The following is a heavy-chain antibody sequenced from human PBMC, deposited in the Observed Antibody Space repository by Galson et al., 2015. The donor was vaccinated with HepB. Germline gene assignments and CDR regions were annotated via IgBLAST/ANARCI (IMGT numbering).Heavy chain of an antibody. J-gene: IGHJ3*02. CDR3: ATGGLMYAFDI. Sequence: SLRLSCAVSGITFSSYWMNWLRQAPGKGLECVASIKPDGTETQYVDPVKGRFTISRDNAKNSLYLQMNGLTVEDTAVYCCATGGLMYAFDIWGRGTKVTVSS. CDR1: GITFSSYW. CDR2: IKPDGTET. D-gene: IGHD2-8*01. V-gene: IGHV3-7*01.